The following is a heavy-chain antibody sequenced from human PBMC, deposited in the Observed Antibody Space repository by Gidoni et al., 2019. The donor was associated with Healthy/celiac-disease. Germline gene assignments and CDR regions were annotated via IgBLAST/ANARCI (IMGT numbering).Heavy chain of an antibody. CDR1: GGTFSSYA. CDR2: IIPIFGTA. D-gene: IGHD3-16*02. J-gene: IGHJ3*02. V-gene: IGHV1-69*01. CDR3: ARGPYDYVWGSYRHHDAFDI. Sequence: QVQLVQSGAEVKKPGSSVKVSCKASGGTFSSYAISWVRQAPGQGLEWMGGIIPIFGTANYAQKFQGRVTITADESTSTAYMELSSLRSEDTAVYYCARGPYDYVWGSYRHHDAFDIWGQGTMVTVSS.